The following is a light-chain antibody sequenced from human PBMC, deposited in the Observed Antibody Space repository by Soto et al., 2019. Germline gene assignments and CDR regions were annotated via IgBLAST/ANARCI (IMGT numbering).Light chain of an antibody. J-gene: IGKJ1*01. V-gene: IGKV2-28*01. Sequence: DVVVTQSPPSVSVTPGEPASISCRSSESLLDTTGYNFLDWYVQKPGQSPQLLIYFGSTRASVVPGRFSGSGSGTDFTLNISRVEAEDVGIYYCMQSQQSRWTFGQGTKVEIK. CDR1: ESLLDTTGYNF. CDR2: FGS. CDR3: MQSQQSRWT.